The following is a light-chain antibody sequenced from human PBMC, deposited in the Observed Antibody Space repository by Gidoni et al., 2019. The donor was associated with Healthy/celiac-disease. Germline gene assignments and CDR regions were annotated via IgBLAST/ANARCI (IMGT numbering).Light chain of an antibody. CDR1: SSDVGGYNY. V-gene: IGLV2-14*03. Sequence: QSALTQPAAVSGSPGQSITISCTGTSSDVGGYNYVSCYHQHHGKPPQLMIYAVSNRHSGVSHRFSGSKPGNTASLTISGLQAEDEADYYCSSYTILSTLVFGGGTKLTVL. CDR2: AVS. CDR3: SSYTILSTLV. J-gene: IGLJ3*02.